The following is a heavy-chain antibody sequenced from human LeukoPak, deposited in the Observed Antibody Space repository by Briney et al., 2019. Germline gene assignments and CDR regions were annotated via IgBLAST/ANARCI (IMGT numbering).Heavy chain of an antibody. V-gene: IGHV4-39*01. Sequence: SETLSLTCTVSGGSISSSSYYWGWIRQPPGKGLEWIGSIYYSGSTYYNPSLKSRVTISVDTSKNQFSLKLSSVTAADTAVYYCARPGPDGDYVGYWGQETLVTVS. CDR2: IYYSGST. CDR3: ARPGPDGDYVGY. CDR1: GGSISSSSYY. D-gene: IGHD4-17*01. J-gene: IGHJ4*02.